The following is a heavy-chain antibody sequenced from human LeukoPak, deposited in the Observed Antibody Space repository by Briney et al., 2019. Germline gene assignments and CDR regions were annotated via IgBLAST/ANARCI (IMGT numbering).Heavy chain of an antibody. CDR2: IYNSGKT. CDR3: ATSSATLVRGVVTYDALDV. J-gene: IGHJ3*01. CDR1: GGSFSSSSYF. V-gene: IGHV4-39*07. Sequence: PSETLSLTCTVSGGSFSSSSYFWVWIRQPPGKGLEWIGTIYNSGKTYYNPSLESRLTISLDTSKKQFSLELSSVTAADTAVYYCATSSATLVRGVVTYDALDVWGQGTVVTVSS. D-gene: IGHD3-10*01.